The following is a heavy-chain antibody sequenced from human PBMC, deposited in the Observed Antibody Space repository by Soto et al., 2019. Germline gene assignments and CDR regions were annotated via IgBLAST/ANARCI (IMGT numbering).Heavy chain of an antibody. CDR3: ARDLMIVVVSAFGGFDI. D-gene: IGHD3-22*01. V-gene: IGHV1-3*01. J-gene: IGHJ3*02. CDR1: GYTFTSSA. CDR2: INAGNGNT. Sequence: QVQLVQSGAEVKKPGASVKVSCKASGYTFTSSAIHWLRQAPGKRLEWMGWINAGNGNTKYSQKFQDRVTITRDTSASTVYMELSSLRSEDTAVDYCARDLMIVVVSAFGGFDIWGQGTMVTVSS.